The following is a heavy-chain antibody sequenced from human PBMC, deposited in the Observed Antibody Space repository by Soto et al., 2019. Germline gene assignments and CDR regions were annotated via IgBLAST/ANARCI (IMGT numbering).Heavy chain of an antibody. CDR3: AGKIAAAGYYYYGMDV. V-gene: IGHV4-39*01. Sequence: SETLSLTCTVSGGSISSSSYYWGWIRQPPGKGLEWIGSIYYSGSTYYNPSLKSRVTISVDTSKNQFSLKLSSVTAADTAVYYCAGKIAAAGYYYYGMDVWGQGTTVT. D-gene: IGHD6-13*01. CDR2: IYYSGST. CDR1: GGSISSSSYY. J-gene: IGHJ6*02.